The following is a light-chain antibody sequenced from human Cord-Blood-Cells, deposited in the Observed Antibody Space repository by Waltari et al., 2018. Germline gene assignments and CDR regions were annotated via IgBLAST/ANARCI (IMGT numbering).Light chain of an antibody. J-gene: IGLJ2*01. Sequence: SYELTQPPSVSVSPGQTASIHCPGDKLGDKYACWYLQKPGQSPVLVIYQDSKRPSGIPERFSGSNSGNTATLTISGTQAMDEADYYCQAWDSSTVVFGGGTKLTVL. CDR3: QAWDSSTVV. CDR1: KLGDKY. V-gene: IGLV3-1*01. CDR2: QDS.